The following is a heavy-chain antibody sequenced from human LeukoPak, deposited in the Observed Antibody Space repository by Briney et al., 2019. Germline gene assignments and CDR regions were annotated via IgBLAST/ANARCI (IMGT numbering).Heavy chain of an antibody. CDR1: GGSISSYY. V-gene: IGHV4-4*09. CDR2: IYPSGST. CDR3: ARHGSGSHLDDFDY. D-gene: IGHD1-26*01. J-gene: IGHJ4*02. Sequence: SETLSLTCTVSGGSISSYYWSWIRQPPGKGLEWIGYIYPSGSTNYNPSLKSRVTISVDTSKNQFSLKLSSVTAADTHVYYCARHGSGSHLDDFDYWGQGTLVTVSS.